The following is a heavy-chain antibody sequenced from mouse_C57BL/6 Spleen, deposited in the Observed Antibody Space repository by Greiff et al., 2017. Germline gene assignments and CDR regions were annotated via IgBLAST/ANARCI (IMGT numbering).Heavy chain of an antibody. V-gene: IGHV1-80*01. CDR2: IYPGDGDT. D-gene: IGHD3-2*02. CDR3: AGDSASYCFAY. J-gene: IGHJ3*01. Sequence: VQLQESGAELVKPGASVKISCKASGYAFSSYWMNWVKQRPGKGLEWIGQIYPGDGDTNYNGKFTGKATLTADKSSSTAYMQLSSLTSEVSAVYFCAGDSASYCFAYWGQETLVTVSA. CDR1: GYAFSSYW.